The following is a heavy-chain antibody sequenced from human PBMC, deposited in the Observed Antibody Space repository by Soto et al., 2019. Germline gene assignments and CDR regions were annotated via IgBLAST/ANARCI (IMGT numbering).Heavy chain of an antibody. CDR1: GGSVSSGSYY. CDR2: IYYSGST. V-gene: IGHV4-61*01. CDR3: ARDLKGSGMLNGFDP. D-gene: IGHD3-10*01. Sequence: QVQLQESGPGLVKPSETLSLTCTVSGGSVSSGSYYWSWIRQPPGKGLEGIGYIYYSGSTNYNPSLMIRVTISVDTSKNQFSLKLSSVTAADTAVYYCARDLKGSGMLNGFDPWGQGTLVTVSS. J-gene: IGHJ5*02.